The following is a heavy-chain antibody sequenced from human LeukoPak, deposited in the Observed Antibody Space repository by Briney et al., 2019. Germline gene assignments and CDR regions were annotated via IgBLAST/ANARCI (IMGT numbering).Heavy chain of an antibody. CDR3: ARDQRAYYDFWSGPSYTDY. Sequence: PGGSLRLSCAASGFTFSSYSMTWVRQAPGKGLERVSYISSSSSTIYYADSVKGRFTISRDNAKNSLYLQMNSLRAEDTAVYYCARDQRAYYDFWSGPSYTDYWGQGTLVTVSS. CDR2: ISSSSSTI. D-gene: IGHD3-3*01. V-gene: IGHV3-48*01. CDR1: GFTFSSYS. J-gene: IGHJ4*02.